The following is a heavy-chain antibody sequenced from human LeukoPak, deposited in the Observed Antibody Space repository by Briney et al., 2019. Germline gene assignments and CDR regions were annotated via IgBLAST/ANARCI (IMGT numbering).Heavy chain of an antibody. CDR3: AKPGRPNHYDSSGYYNY. Sequence: GGSLRLSCAASGFTFSSYAMSWVRQAPGKGLEWVSAISGSGGSTYYADSVKGRFTISRDNSKNTLYLQMNSLRAEDTDVYYCAKPGRPNHYDSSGYYNYWGQGTLVTVSS. CDR1: GFTFSSYA. D-gene: IGHD3-22*01. J-gene: IGHJ4*02. V-gene: IGHV3-23*01. CDR2: ISGSGGST.